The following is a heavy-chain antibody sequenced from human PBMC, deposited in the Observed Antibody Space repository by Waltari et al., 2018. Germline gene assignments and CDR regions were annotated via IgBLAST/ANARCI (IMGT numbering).Heavy chain of an antibody. D-gene: IGHD4-17*01. V-gene: IGHV3-7*01. J-gene: IGHJ4*02. Sequence: EVQLVESGGGLVQPGGSLRLSCAASGFTFSTYWMSWVRQAPGKGLEWVANSKPDGSEKYYVDSVKGRFTMSRDNAKNSLYLQMSSLRAEDTAVYYCARHYGGGMGAQGTLVTVSS. CDR3: ARHYGGGM. CDR1: GFTFSTYW. CDR2: SKPDGSEK.